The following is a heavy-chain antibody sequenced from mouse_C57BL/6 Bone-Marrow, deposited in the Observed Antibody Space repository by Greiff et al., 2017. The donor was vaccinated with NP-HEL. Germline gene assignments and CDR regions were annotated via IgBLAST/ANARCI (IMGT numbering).Heavy chain of an antibody. D-gene: IGHD1-1*01. CDR3: TTRYPYYYGSSLDY. CDR1: GFNIKDDY. J-gene: IGHJ2*01. V-gene: IGHV14-4*01. CDR2: IDPENGDT. Sequence: EVKLQQSGAELVRPGASVKLSCTASGFNIKDDYMHWVKQRPEQGLEWIGWIDPENGDTEYASKFQGKATITADTSSNTAYLQLSSLTSEDTAVYYCTTRYPYYYGSSLDYWGQGTTLTVSS.